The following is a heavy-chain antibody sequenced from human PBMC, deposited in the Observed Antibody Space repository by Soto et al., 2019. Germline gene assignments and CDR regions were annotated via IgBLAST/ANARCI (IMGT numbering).Heavy chain of an antibody. CDR2: IRGSGSGT. CDR1: GFTFSSYG. J-gene: IGHJ4*02. CDR3: AKDTRLRLGELSFDAFYS. D-gene: IGHD3-16*02. V-gene: IGHV3-23*01. Sequence: EVQLLESGGGLVQPGGSLRLSCVASGFTFSSYGMSWVRQAPGKGLEWVSGIRGSGSGTYYAEPVKGRCSISRDNSKNTLYLQMNSLRADDKAVYYCAKDTRLRLGELSFDAFYSWGQGTLVTV.